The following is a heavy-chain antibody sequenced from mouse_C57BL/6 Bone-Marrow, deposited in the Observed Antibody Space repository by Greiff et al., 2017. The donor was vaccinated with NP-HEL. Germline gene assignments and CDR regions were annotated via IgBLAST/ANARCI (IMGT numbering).Heavy chain of an antibody. CDR3: ARSTYYDYVWFAY. D-gene: IGHD2-4*01. Sequence: QVQLQQSGPELVKPGASVKISCKASGYAFSSSWMNWVKQRPGKGLEWIGRIYPGDGDTNYNGKFKGKATLTADKSSSTAYMQLSSLTSEDSAVYCCARSTYYDYVWFAYWGQGTLVTVSA. V-gene: IGHV1-82*01. CDR1: GYAFSSSW. CDR2: IYPGDGDT. J-gene: IGHJ3*01.